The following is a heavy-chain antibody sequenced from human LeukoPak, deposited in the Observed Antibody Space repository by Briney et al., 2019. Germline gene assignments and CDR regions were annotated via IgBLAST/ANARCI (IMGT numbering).Heavy chain of an antibody. Sequence: SETLSLTCTVSGGSISSYYWSWIRQPPGKGLEWIGYIYYSGSTNYNPSLKSRVTISVDTSKNQFSLKLSSVTAADTAVYYCASDRSEGYYFDYWGQGTLVTVSS. CDR3: ASDRSEGYYFDY. CDR2: IYYSGST. J-gene: IGHJ4*02. V-gene: IGHV4-59*01. CDR1: GGSISSYY.